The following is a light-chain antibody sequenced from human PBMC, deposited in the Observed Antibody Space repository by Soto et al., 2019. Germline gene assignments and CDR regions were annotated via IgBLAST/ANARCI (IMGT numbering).Light chain of an antibody. J-gene: IGKJ4*01. CDR1: QDIGDS. CDR2: DTS. CDR3: QRYNNWPLT. V-gene: IGKV3-15*01. Sequence: EIIITQSPATLSLSPGEGVTLSCRASQDIGDSLAWYQHKPGQTPRLLIYDTSARATGVPARFSGSRSGTEFTLTINSLQSEDFAVYYCQRYNNWPLTFGGGTKVDI.